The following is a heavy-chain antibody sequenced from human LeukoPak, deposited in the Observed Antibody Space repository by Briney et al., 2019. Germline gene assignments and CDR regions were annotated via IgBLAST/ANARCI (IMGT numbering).Heavy chain of an antibody. CDR2: IRNNGSNT. Sequence: GGSLRLSCAASGFTFSRYGMHWVRQAPGQGLEWMAYIRNNGSNTNYADSVMGRFTISRDDSKSTVYLEMNSLRPEDTGVYYCAATYGSDWYRFDPWGQGRLITVSS. V-gene: IGHV3-30*02. CDR3: AATYGSDWYRFDP. J-gene: IGHJ5*02. CDR1: GFTFSRYG. D-gene: IGHD2-21*02.